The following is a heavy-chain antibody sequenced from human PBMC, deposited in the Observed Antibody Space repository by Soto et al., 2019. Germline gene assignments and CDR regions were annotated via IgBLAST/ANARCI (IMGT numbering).Heavy chain of an antibody. CDR3: ARTAYCGAACHYYFDY. CDR1: GFTVSNLW. J-gene: IGHJ4*02. Sequence: GGSLRLSCAASGFTVSNLWIHWVRQAPGKGLVWVSRINSDGSSTSYADSVKGRFTISRDNAKNTLYLQMNSLRAEDTALYYCARTAYCGAACHYYFDYWGQGTLVTVSS. V-gene: IGHV3-74*01. CDR2: INSDGSST. D-gene: IGHD2-21*02.